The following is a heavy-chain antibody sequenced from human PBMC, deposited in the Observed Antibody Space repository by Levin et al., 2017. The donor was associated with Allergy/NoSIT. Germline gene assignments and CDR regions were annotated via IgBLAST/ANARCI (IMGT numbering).Heavy chain of an antibody. V-gene: IGHV1-2*06. CDR2: INPNSGGT. CDR1: GYTFTGYY. J-gene: IGHJ3*02. CDR3: ARVRYSSSSGAFDI. D-gene: IGHD6-13*01. Sequence: GGSLRLSCKASGYTFTGYYMHWVRQAPGQGLEWMGRINPNSGGTNYAQKFQGRVTMTRDTSISTAYMELSRLRSDDTAVYYCARVRYSSSSGAFDIWGQGTMVTVSS.